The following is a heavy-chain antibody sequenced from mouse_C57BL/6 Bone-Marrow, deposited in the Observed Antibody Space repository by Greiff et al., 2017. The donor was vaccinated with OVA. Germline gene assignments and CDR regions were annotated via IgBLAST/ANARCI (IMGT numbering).Heavy chain of an antibody. J-gene: IGHJ4*01. CDR3: ARYGESYYSNSYAMDY. CDR2: INPNNGGT. V-gene: IGHV1-18*01. Sequence: VQLKQSGPELVKPGASVKIPCKASGYTFTDYNMDWVKQSHGKSLEWIGDINPNNGGTIYNQKFKGKATLTVDKSSSTAYMELRSLTSEDTAVYYCARYGESYYSNSYAMDYWGQGTSVTVSS. CDR1: GYTFTDYN. D-gene: IGHD2-5*01.